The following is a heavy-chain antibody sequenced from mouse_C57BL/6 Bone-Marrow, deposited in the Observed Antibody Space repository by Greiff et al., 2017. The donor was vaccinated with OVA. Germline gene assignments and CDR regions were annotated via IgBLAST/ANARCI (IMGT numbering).Heavy chain of an antibody. CDR2: ILPGSGST. CDR1: GYTFTGYW. V-gene: IGHV1-9*01. CDR3: ASACECDYDGGFDY. D-gene: IGHD2-4*01. J-gene: IGHJ2*01. Sequence: VQRVESGAELMKPGASVKLSCKATGYTFTGYWIEWVKQRPGHGLEWIGEILPGSGSTNYNEKFKGKATFTADTSSNTAYMQLSSLTTEDSANYYGASACECDYDGGFDYGGRGTALTVTA.